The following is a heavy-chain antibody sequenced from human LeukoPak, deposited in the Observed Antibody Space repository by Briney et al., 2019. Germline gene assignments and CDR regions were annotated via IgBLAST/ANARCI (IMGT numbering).Heavy chain of an antibody. CDR3: ARSVSRSSSSGGIGY. V-gene: IGHV1-8*01. CDR1: GYTFTSYD. D-gene: IGHD6-6*01. Sequence: GASVKVSCKASGYTFTSYDINWVRQATGQGLEWMGWMNPNSCNTGYAQKFQGRVTMTRNTSISTAYMELSGLRSEDTAVYYCARSVSRSSSSGGIGYWGQGTLVTVSS. CDR2: MNPNSCNT. J-gene: IGHJ4*02.